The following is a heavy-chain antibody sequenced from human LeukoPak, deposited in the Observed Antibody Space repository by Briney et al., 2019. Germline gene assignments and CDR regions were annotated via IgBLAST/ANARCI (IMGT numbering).Heavy chain of an antibody. J-gene: IGHJ3*02. Sequence: KPSETLSLTCAVYGGSFSGYYWSWIRQPPGKGLEWIGEINHSGSTNYNPSLKSRVTISVDTSKNQFSLKLSSVTAADTAVYYCAKDLGDYGFDAFDIWGQGTMVTVSS. CDR1: GGSFSGYY. D-gene: IGHD4-17*01. CDR2: INHSGST. CDR3: AKDLGDYGFDAFDI. V-gene: IGHV4-34*01.